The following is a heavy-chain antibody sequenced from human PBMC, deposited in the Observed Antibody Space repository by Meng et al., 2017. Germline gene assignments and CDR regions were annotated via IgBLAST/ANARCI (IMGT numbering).Heavy chain of an antibody. CDR3: ARQGPGGSGEFDY. CDR2: ISSSGSTI. J-gene: IGHJ4*02. Sequence: GESLKISCAASGFTFSDYYMSWIRQAPGKGLEWVSYISSSGSTIYYADSVKGRFTISRDNAKNSLYLQMNSLGAEDTAVYYCARQGPGGSGEFDYWGQGTLVTVSS. CDR1: GFTFSDYY. V-gene: IGHV3-11*04. D-gene: IGHD3-10*01.